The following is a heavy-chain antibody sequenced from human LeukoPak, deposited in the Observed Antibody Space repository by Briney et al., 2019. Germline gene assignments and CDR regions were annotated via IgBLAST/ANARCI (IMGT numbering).Heavy chain of an antibody. D-gene: IGHD4-17*01. J-gene: IGHJ6*02. V-gene: IGHV1-2*02. Sequence: ASVKVSCKASGYTFTGYYMHWVRQAPGQGLEWMGWINPNSGGTNYAPKFQGMVTMTRDTSISKAYMELSTLRSDDTAVYYCAGPPNTVTIPYYGMDVWGQGTTVTVSS. CDR1: GYTFTGYY. CDR3: AGPPNTVTIPYYGMDV. CDR2: INPNSGGT.